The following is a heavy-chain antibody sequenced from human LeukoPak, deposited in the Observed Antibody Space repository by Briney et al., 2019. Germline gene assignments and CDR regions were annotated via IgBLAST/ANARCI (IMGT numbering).Heavy chain of an antibody. CDR3: ARGAPRRFGDQSGRFPYYFDY. Sequence: SETLSLTCTVSGGSISSSSYYWGWIRQPPGKGLEWIGSIYYSGSTYYNPSLKSRVTISVDTSKNQFSLKLSSVTAADTAVYYCARGAPRRFGDQSGRFPYYFDYWGQGTLVTVSS. J-gene: IGHJ4*02. D-gene: IGHD3-10*01. V-gene: IGHV4-39*01. CDR1: GGSISSSSYY. CDR2: IYYSGST.